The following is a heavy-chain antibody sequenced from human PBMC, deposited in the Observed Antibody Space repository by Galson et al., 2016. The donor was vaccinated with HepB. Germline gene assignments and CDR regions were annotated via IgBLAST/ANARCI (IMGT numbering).Heavy chain of an antibody. V-gene: IGHV4-4*02. Sequence: TLSLTCGVSGDSISSSHWWSWVRQPPGKGLEWIGDVYYSGSTDYNPSLRGRVTISIDKNNNLFSLDLKSVIAADKAVYYCARGIFWGSNGALDIWGQGTLVTVSS. CDR3: ARGIFWGSNGALDI. CDR1: GDSISSSHW. J-gene: IGHJ3*02. CDR2: VYYSGST. D-gene: IGHD3-9*01.